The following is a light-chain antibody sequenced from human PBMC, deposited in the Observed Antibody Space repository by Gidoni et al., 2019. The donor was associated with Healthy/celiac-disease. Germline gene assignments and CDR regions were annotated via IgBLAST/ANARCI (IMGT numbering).Light chain of an antibody. CDR2: AAS. CDR3: QQSYSNRVT. V-gene: IGKV1-39*01. Sequence: DIQMTQSPSSLSASVGDRVTITCRESLSISSYLNWYKQKPGKAPKRLIYAASSLQSGVPARFSGRGSGKACTLNISSMKPEDVATYYCQQSYSNRVTFGGGTKVEIK. J-gene: IGKJ4*01. CDR1: LSISSY.